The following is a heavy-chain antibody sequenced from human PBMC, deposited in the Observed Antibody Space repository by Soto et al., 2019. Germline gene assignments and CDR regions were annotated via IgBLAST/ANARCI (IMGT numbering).Heavy chain of an antibody. CDR1: GGTFSSYA. D-gene: IGHD6-13*01. CDR3: ARDVIAAAGTGG. V-gene: IGHV1-69*12. CDR2: IIPIFGTA. J-gene: IGHJ4*02. Sequence: QVQLVQSGAEVKKPGSSVKVSCKAPGGTFSSYAISWVRQAPGQGLEWMGGIIPIFGTANYAQKFQGRVTITADESTSTAYMELSSLRSDDTAVYYWARDVIAAAGTGGWGQGNLVTVSS.